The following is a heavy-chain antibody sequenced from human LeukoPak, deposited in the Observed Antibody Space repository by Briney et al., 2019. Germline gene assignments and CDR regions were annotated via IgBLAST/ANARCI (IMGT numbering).Heavy chain of an antibody. Sequence: GESLKISCTASGFTFGDYAMSWVRQAPGKGLEWVSAISGSGGSTYYADSVKGRFTISRDNSKNTLYLQMNSLRAEDTAVYYCARGGYIGYWGQGTLVTVSS. CDR2: ISGSGGST. D-gene: IGHD5-18*01. CDR3: ARGGYIGY. J-gene: IGHJ4*02. CDR1: GFTFGDYA. V-gene: IGHV3-23*01.